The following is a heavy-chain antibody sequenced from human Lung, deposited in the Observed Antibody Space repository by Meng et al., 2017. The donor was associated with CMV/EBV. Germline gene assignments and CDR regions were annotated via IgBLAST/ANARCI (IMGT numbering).Heavy chain of an antibody. Sequence: LSCAVCGGSFSGYYWSWIRQPPGKGLEWIGEINHSGSTNYNPSLKSRVTISVDTSKNQFSLKLSSVTAADTAVYYCAENSYGYGRWGQGTLVTVSS. V-gene: IGHV4-34*01. D-gene: IGHD5-18*01. CDR3: AENSYGYGR. CDR1: GGSFSGYY. J-gene: IGHJ4*02. CDR2: INHSGST.